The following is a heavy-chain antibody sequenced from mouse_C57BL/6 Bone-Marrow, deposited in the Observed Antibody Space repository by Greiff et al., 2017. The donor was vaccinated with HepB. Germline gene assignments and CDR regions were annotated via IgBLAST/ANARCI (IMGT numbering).Heavy chain of an antibody. V-gene: IGHV1-50*01. CDR2: IDPSDSYT. CDR1: GYTFTSYW. Sequence: VQLQQPGAELVKPGASVKLSCKASGYTFTSYWMQWVKQRPGQGLEWIGEIDPSDSYTNYNQKFKGKATLTVDTSSSTAYMQLSSLTSEDSAVYYCARDYYGSSGDWYFDVRGTGTTVTVSS. CDR3: ARDYYGSSGDWYFDV. D-gene: IGHD1-1*01. J-gene: IGHJ1*03.